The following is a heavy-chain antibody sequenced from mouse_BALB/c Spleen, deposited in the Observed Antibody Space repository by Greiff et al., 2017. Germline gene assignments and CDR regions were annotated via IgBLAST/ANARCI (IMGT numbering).Heavy chain of an antibody. CDR1: GFTFSSFG. J-gene: IGHJ2*01. V-gene: IGHV5-17*02. CDR2: ISSGSSTI. Sequence: EVQGVESGGGLVQPGGSRKLSCAASGFTFSSFGMHWVRQAPEKGLEWVAYISSGSSTIYYADTVKGRFTISRDNPKNTLFLQMTSLRSEDTAMYYCARDYRYDYWGQGTTLTVSS. CDR3: ARDYRYDY. D-gene: IGHD2-14*01.